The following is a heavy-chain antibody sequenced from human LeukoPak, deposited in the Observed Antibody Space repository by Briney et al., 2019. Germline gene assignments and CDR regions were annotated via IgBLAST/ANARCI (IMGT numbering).Heavy chain of an antibody. CDR3: ARAYCSGGSCYFDY. CDR2: INTNTGNP. J-gene: IGHJ4*02. V-gene: IGHV7-4-1*02. CDR1: GGTFSSYA. Sequence: ASVKVSCKASGGTFSSYAMNWVRQAPGQGLEWMGWINTNTGNPTYAQGLTGRFVFSLDTSVSTAYLQISSLKAEDTAVYYCARAYCSGGSCYFDYWGQGTLVTVSS. D-gene: IGHD2-15*01.